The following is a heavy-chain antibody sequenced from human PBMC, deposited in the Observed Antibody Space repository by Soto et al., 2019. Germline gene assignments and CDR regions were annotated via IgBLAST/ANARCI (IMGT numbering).Heavy chain of an antibody. D-gene: IGHD3-16*01. V-gene: IGHV1-18*04. CDR3: ARDYDYVWGSYYGMDV. CDR1: GYTFTSYG. J-gene: IGHJ6*02. Sequence: ASVKVSCKASGYTFTSYGISCVRQAPGQGLEWMGWISAYNGNTNYAQKLQGRVTMTTDTSTSTAYMELRSLRSDDTAVYYCARDYDYVWGSYYGMDVWGQGTTVTVSS. CDR2: ISAYNGNT.